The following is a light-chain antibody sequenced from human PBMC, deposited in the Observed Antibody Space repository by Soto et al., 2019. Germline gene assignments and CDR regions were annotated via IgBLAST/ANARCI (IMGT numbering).Light chain of an antibody. V-gene: IGKV1-5*03. CDR2: KAS. J-gene: IGKJ1*01. CDR1: QSISDW. Sequence: DIQMTQSPSTLSASVGDRVTLTCRASQSISDWLAWYQQKPGKAPKLLIYKASNLQSGVPSRFSGSGSGTEFTLTISSLQPDDFATYYCQQYNTYWTFGPGTKVEIK. CDR3: QQYNTYWT.